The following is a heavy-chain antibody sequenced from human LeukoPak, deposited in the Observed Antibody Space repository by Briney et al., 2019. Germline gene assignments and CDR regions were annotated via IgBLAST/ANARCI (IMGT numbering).Heavy chain of an antibody. CDR1: GFTFSSYG. Sequence: GGSLRLSCAASGFTFSSYGMHWVRQAPGKGLEWVAVIWYDGSNKYYADSVKGRFTISRDNSKNTLYLQMHSLRAEDTAVYYCARDHGGTGFFDYWGQGTLVTVSS. CDR3: ARDHGGTGFFDY. D-gene: IGHD1-7*01. J-gene: IGHJ4*02. CDR2: IWYDGSNK. V-gene: IGHV3-33*01.